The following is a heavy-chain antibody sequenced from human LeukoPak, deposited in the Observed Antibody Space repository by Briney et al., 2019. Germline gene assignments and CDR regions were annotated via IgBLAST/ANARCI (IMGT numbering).Heavy chain of an antibody. Sequence: ASVKVSCKASGYTFTSNYIHWVRQAPGQGLERMGMIYPRDGSTSYAQKFQGRVTVTRDTSTSTVHMELSGLRSEDTAVYYCARDQEGFDYWGQGTLVTVSS. J-gene: IGHJ4*02. CDR2: IYPRDGST. V-gene: IGHV1-46*01. CDR3: ARDQEGFDY. CDR1: GYTFTSNY.